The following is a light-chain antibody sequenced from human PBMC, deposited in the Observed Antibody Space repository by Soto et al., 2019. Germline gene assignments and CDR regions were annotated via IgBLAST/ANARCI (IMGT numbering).Light chain of an antibody. CDR1: SNDVGAFNY. CDR3: SSYTNTDSWV. V-gene: IGLV2-14*03. Sequence: QSVLTQPASVSGAPGQSITISCTGTSNDVGAFNYVSWYQQHPGRAPKVIIYDVNNRPSGVSDRFSGSKSGNTASLTISGLQAEDEADYYCSSYTNTDSWVFGGGTKLTVL. J-gene: IGLJ3*02. CDR2: DVN.